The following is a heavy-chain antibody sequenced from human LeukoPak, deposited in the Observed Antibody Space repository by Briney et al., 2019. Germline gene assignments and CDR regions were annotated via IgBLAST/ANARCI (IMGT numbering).Heavy chain of an antibody. D-gene: IGHD2-15*01. CDR1: GYSFTSYW. V-gene: IGHV5-51*01. CDR2: IYPGDSDT. Sequence: GESLKISCKGSGYSFTSYWIGWVRQMPGKGLEWMGIIYPGDSDTRYSPSFQGQVTISADKSISTSYLQWSSLKDSATASYFCARFWRAGRSGTYYFDYWGKGPLVTVSS. J-gene: IGHJ4*02. CDR3: ARFWRAGRSGTYYFDY.